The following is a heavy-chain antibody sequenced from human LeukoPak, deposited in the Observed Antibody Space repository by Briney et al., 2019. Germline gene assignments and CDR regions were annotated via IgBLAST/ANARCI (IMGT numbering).Heavy chain of an antibody. V-gene: IGHV4-39*01. CDR3: ASMSRGVILGPNYYSYYMDV. CDR1: GGSMSSPSFY. Sequence: SETLSLTCSVSGGSMSSPSFYWAWIRQPPGQGLEWIGNICYSGSTYYNPSLQSRVTISVDTSKNQFSLKLTSVTAADKAVYYCASMSRGVILGPNYYSYYMDVWGKGATVIVSS. CDR2: ICYSGST. J-gene: IGHJ6*03. D-gene: IGHD3-10*01.